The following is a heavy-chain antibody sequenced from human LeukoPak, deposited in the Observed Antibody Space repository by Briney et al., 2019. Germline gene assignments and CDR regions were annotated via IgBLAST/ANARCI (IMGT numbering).Heavy chain of an antibody. Sequence: HPGGSLRLSCAASGFTFSSYGMHWVRQAPGKGLEWVAFIRYDESNKYYADSVKGRFTISRDNSKNTLYLQMNSLRAEDTAVYYCAKASGKLYYDSSGYPRHFDYWGQGTLVTVSS. CDR2: IRYDESNK. V-gene: IGHV3-30*02. D-gene: IGHD3-22*01. CDR1: GFTFSSYG. CDR3: AKASGKLYYDSSGYPRHFDY. J-gene: IGHJ4*02.